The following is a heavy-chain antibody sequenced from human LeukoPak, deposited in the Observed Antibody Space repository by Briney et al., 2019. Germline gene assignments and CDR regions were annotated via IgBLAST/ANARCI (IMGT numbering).Heavy chain of an antibody. V-gene: IGHV3-30-3*01. J-gene: IGHJ6*02. Sequence: GRSLRLSCAASGFNFNSYAMHWVRQAPGKGLEWVAVISYDGSNKHYADSVKGRLTISRDNSKNTMYLQMNSLRIEDTAVYYCARDRGWAFDIWGQGTTVTVS. CDR1: GFNFNSYA. CDR3: ARDRGWAFDI. D-gene: IGHD3-16*01. CDR2: ISYDGSNK.